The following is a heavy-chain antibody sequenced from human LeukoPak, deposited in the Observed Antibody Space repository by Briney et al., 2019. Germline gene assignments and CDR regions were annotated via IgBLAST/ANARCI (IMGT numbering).Heavy chain of an antibody. V-gene: IGHV4-59*01. CDR2: IYYSGST. CDR3: ARESYSGSGTYYGYYFDY. J-gene: IGHJ4*02. D-gene: IGHD3-10*01. CDR1: GGSISGYY. Sequence: PSETLSLTCTVSGGSISGYYWSWIRQPPGKGLEWIGYIYYSGSTKYNPSLKSRVTMSVDTSKKQFSLKLSSVTTADTAVYYCARESYSGSGTYYGYYFDYWGQGTLVTVSS.